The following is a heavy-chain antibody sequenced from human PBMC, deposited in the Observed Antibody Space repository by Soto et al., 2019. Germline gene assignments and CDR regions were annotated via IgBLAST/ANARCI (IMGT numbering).Heavy chain of an antibody. D-gene: IGHD2-2*01. Sequence: PSETLSLTCTVSGGSVSSGSYYWSWIRQPPGKGLEWIGYIYYSGSTNYNPSLKSRVTISVDTSKNQFSLKLSSVTAADTAVYYCARATIVLVPAPMGGWFDPRGQGTLVTVSS. CDR3: ARATIVLVPAPMGGWFDP. CDR1: GGSVSSGSYY. CDR2: IYYSGST. J-gene: IGHJ5*02. V-gene: IGHV4-61*01.